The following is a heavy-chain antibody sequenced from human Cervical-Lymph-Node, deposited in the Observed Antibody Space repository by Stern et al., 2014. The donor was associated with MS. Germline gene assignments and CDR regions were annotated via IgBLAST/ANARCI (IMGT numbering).Heavy chain of an antibody. CDR3: AKERSPSGYYYRPALGDFDY. CDR2: IVGGGGST. Sequence: EVQLEESGGGLVQPGGSLRLSCAASGLTFSSYAMSWVRQAPGKGLEWVSAIVGGGGSTYYADSVKGPLTISRDNSKNNLYLQMDSLRAEDTAVYYCAKERSPSGYYYRPALGDFDYWGQGTLVTVSS. CDR1: GLTFSSYA. V-gene: IGHV3-23*04. D-gene: IGHD3-22*01. J-gene: IGHJ4*02.